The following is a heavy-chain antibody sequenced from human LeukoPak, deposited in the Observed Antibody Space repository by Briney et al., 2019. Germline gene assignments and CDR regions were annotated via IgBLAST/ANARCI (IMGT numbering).Heavy chain of an antibody. CDR3: ARDGGSGWSSAFLDH. V-gene: IGHV3-53*01. Sequence: GGSLRLSCAASGFSVSVNYMSWVRQAPGRGLEWVSVIYSGGSTDYADAVKGRFTISRDNSKNTLYLQMSSLRAEDTALYYCARDGGSGWSSAFLDHWGQGTLVTDSS. CDR2: IYSGGST. J-gene: IGHJ4*02. D-gene: IGHD6-19*01. CDR1: GFSVSVNY.